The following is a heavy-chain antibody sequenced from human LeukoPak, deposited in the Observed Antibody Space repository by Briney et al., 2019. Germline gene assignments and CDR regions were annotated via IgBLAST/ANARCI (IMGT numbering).Heavy chain of an antibody. CDR1: GYTFTGYY. CDR3: AGVAEMATITEGFDY. Sequence: GASVKVSCKASGYTFTGYYMHWVRQAPGQGLEWMGWINPNSGGTNYAQKFQGRVTMTRDTSISTAYMELSRLRSDDTAVYYCAGVAEMATITEGFDYWGQGTLVTVSS. V-gene: IGHV1-2*02. D-gene: IGHD5-24*01. CDR2: INPNSGGT. J-gene: IGHJ4*02.